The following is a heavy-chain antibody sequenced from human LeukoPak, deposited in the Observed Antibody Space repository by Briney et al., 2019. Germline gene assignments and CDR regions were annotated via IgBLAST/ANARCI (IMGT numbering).Heavy chain of an antibody. Sequence: PGGSLRLSCEASEFTYSSYCRIWVRQAPGKRLEWVANIKQDGSEKYYVDSVKGPFTISRDNAKNSLYLQMNSLRAEDTAVYYGASGFRGSFYYGGQGTLVTVSS. CDR1: EFTYSSYC. J-gene: IGHJ4*02. D-gene: IGHD1-26*01. CDR2: IKQDGSEK. V-gene: IGHV3-7*01. CDR3: ASGFRGSFYY.